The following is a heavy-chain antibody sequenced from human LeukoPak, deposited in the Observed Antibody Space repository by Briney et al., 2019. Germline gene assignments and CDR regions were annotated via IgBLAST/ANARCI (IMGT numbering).Heavy chain of an antibody. J-gene: IGHJ4*02. CDR3: AREGSGDYVWGSYGY. V-gene: IGHV1-18*01. CDR1: GYTFTSYG. Sequence: RASVKVSCKASGYTFTSYGISWVRQAPGQGLEWMGWISAYNGNTNYAQKLQGRVTMTTDTSTSTAYMELRSRRSDDTAVYYCAREGSGDYVWGSYGYWGQGTLVTVSS. CDR2: ISAYNGNT. D-gene: IGHD3-16*01.